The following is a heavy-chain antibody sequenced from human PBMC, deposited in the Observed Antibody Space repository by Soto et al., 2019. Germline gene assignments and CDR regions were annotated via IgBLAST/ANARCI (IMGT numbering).Heavy chain of an antibody. CDR3: AKSLGGEIYYYYYAMDV. V-gene: IGHV1-69*06. CDR1: GGYFNNRQTLNSYP. CDR2: IISLFGTT. Sequence: QVQVVQSGAEVKRPGSSVNVSCKASGGYFNNRQTLNSYPISWVRQAPGQGLEWMGGIISLFGTTNYAQRFQGRVTITADKSTSTTYLALNNVTSDDTAVYYCAKSLGGEIYYYYYAMDVWGQGTTVTVSS. J-gene: IGHJ6*02. D-gene: IGHD3-16*01.